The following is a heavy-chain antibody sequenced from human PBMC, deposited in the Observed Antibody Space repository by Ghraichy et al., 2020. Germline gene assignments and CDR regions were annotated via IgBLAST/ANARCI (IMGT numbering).Heavy chain of an antibody. V-gene: IGHV1-18*04. CDR1: GYAFTNYG. CDR2: ITTRNGNT. CDR3: ARGINYFDP. J-gene: IGHJ5*02. D-gene: IGHD1-7*01. Sequence: ASVKVSCRASGYAFTNYGITWVRQAPGQGLEWMGWITTRNGNTQSAQRLQGRVTMTTDTSTNTVYMELRSLSFDVTAVYYCARGINYFDPWGQGTLVTVSS.